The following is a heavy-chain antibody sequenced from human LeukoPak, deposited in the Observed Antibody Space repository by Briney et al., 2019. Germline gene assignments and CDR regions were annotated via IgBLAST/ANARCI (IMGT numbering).Heavy chain of an antibody. Sequence: GGSLRLSCTASGFTFGDYAMSWFRQAPGKGLEWVGFIRSKAYGGTTEYAASVKGRFTISRDDSNSIAYLQMNSLKTEDTAVYYCTRALRWLQNTFDYWGQGTLVTVSS. D-gene: IGHD5-24*01. V-gene: IGHV3-49*03. J-gene: IGHJ4*02. CDR2: IRSKAYGGTT. CDR1: GFTFGDYA. CDR3: TRALRWLQNTFDY.